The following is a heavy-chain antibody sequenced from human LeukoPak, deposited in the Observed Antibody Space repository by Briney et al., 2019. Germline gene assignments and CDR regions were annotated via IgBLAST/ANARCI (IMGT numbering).Heavy chain of an antibody. D-gene: IGHD1-14*01. CDR2: INPNSGGT. V-gene: IGHV1-2*02. CDR3: ARIFNLRTTRRWFDY. J-gene: IGHJ4*02. CDR1: GYTFTGYY. Sequence: GASVKVSCKASGYTFTGYYMHWVRQAPGQGLEWMGWINPNSGGTNYAQKFQGRVTMTRDTSISTAYMELSRLRSDDTAVYYCARIFNLRTTRRWFDYWGQGTLVTVSS.